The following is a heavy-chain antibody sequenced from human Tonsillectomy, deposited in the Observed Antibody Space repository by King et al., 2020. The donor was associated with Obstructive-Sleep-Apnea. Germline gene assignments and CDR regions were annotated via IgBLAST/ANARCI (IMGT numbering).Heavy chain of an antibody. D-gene: IGHD3-22*01. CDR3: ASSSPYYYDSSGLGDI. CDR2: IYYSGST. CDR1: GGSISSGDYY. V-gene: IGHV4-30-4*01. Sequence: VQLQESGPGLVKPSQTLSLTCTVSGGSISSGDYYWSWIRQPPGKGLEWSGYIYYSGSTYYNPSLKSRVTISVDTSKNQFSLKLSSVTAADTAVYYCASSSPYYYDSSGLGDIWGQGTMVTVSS. J-gene: IGHJ3*02.